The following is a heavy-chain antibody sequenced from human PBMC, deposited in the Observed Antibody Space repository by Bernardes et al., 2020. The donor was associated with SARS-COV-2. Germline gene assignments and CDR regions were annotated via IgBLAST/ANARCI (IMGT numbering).Heavy chain of an antibody. CDR3: ASVTWSQRDGFDI. V-gene: IGHV1-2*02. J-gene: IGHJ3*02. Sequence: ASVKVSCKASGYTFTDYYFHWVRQAPGQGLEWMGWINPKNGDTEYAQNFRGRVTMTRDTSISTGYMELSRLTSDDTAVYYCASVTWSQRDGFDILGQGTMVTVSS. CDR1: GYTFTDYY. D-gene: IGHD1-26*01. CDR2: INPKNGDT.